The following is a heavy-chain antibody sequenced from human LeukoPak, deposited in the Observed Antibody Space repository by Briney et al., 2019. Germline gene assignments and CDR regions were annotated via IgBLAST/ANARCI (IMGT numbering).Heavy chain of an antibody. V-gene: IGHV1-24*01. CDR2: FDPEGGET. CDR3: ATGQQWLVYFDY. Sequence: ASVKVSCKVSGYTLTELSMHWVRQAPGKGLEWMGGFDPEGGETIYAQKFQGRVTMTEDTSTDTAYMELSSLRSEDTAVYYCATGQQWLVYFDYWGQGTLVTVSS. J-gene: IGHJ4*02. D-gene: IGHD6-19*01. CDR1: GYTLTELS.